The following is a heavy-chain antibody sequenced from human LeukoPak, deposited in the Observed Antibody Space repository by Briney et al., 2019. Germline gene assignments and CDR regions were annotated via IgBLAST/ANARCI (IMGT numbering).Heavy chain of an antibody. CDR3: ASGDMDRSYYFDY. V-gene: IGHV4-34*01. CDR2: INHSGST. Sequence: SETLSLTCAVYGGSFSGYYWSWIRQPPGKGVEWLGEINHSGSTNYNPSLKSRVTISVDTSKNQFSLKLSSVTAADTAVYYCASGDMDRSYYFDYWGQGTLVTVSS. J-gene: IGHJ4*02. CDR1: GGSFSGYY. D-gene: IGHD3-10*01.